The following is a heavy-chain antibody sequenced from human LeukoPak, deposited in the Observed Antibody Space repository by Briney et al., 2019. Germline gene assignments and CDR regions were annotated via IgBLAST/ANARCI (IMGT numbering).Heavy chain of an antibody. CDR1: GFTFSDYY. CDR3: ARALRRARDYFDP. Sequence: GGSLRLSCAASGFTFSDYYMSWIRQPPGKGLEWVSYISSDSLYTNYADSVKGRFTISRDNAKNSLFLQMNSLRAEDTALYYCARALRRARDYFDPWGQGTLVTVS. J-gene: IGHJ5*02. V-gene: IGHV3-11*05. D-gene: IGHD4-17*01. CDR2: ISSDSLYT.